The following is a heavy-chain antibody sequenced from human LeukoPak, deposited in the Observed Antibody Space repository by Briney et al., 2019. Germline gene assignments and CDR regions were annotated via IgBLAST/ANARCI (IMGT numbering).Heavy chain of an antibody. CDR1: GGSISSYY. CDR3: ARVVGGSTSYFDY. Sequence: SETLPLTCTVSGGSISSYYWSWIRQPAGKGLEWTGRIYTSGSTNYNPSLKSRVTVSADTSKNQFSLKLSSVTAADTAVYYCARVVGGSTSYFDYWGQGTLVTVSS. D-gene: IGHD2-2*01. CDR2: IYTSGST. V-gene: IGHV4-4*07. J-gene: IGHJ4*02.